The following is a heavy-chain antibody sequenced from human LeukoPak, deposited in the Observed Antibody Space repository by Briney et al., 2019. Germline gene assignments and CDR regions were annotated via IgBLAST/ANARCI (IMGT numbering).Heavy chain of an antibody. Sequence: SETLSLTCTVSGGSISSYYWSWIRQPAGKGLEWIGSIYYSGSTYYNPSLKSRVTISVDTSKNQFSLKLSSVTAADTAVYYCARLVGATAPDFDYWGQGTLVTVSS. D-gene: IGHD1-26*01. V-gene: IGHV4-59*05. CDR2: IYYSGST. CDR3: ARLVGATAPDFDY. CDR1: GGSISSYY. J-gene: IGHJ4*02.